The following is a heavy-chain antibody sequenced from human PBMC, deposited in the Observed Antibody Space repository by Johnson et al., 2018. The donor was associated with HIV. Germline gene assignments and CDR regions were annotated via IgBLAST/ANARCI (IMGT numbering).Heavy chain of an antibody. D-gene: IGHD5-12*01. CDR1: AFSFSNYP. CDR2: ISYDGSNK. J-gene: IGHJ3*02. Sequence: VQLVESGGGVVQPGRSLRLSCAASAFSFSNYPMHWVRQAPGKGLEWVAVISYDGSNKYYTDSVKGRFTISRDNSKNTLYLQMNSLNTDDTAFYYCATGDDSYGSWKAFDIWGQGTLVTVSS. CDR3: ATGDDSYGSWKAFDI. V-gene: IGHV3-30*04.